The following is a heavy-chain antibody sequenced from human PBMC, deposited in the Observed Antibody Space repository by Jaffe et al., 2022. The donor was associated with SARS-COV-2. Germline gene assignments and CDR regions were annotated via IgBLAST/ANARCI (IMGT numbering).Heavy chain of an antibody. D-gene: IGHD6-19*01. CDR1: GFTFSSYW. CDR2: IKQDGSEK. J-gene: IGHJ4*02. Sequence: EVQLVESGGGLVQPGGSLRLSCAASGFTFSSYWMSWVRQAPGKGLEWVANIKQDGSEKYYVDSVKGRFTISRDNAKNSLYLQMNSLRAEDTAVYYCARGSSGWYDYYFDYWGQGTLVTVSS. CDR3: ARGSSGWYDYYFDY. V-gene: IGHV3-7*01.